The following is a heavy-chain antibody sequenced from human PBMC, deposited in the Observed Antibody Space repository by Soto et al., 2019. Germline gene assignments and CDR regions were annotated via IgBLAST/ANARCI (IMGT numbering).Heavy chain of an antibody. CDR3: ARVWLDCSSTSCSYYYYYGMDV. CDR1: GYTFTSYY. D-gene: IGHD2-2*01. CDR2: INPSGGST. J-gene: IGHJ6*02. Sequence: ASVKVSCEASGYTFTSYYMHWVRQAPRQGLEWMGIINPSGGSTSYAQKFQGRVTMTRDTSTSTVYMELSSLRSEDTAVYYCARVWLDCSSTSCSYYYYYGMDVWGQGTTVTVSS. V-gene: IGHV1-46*01.